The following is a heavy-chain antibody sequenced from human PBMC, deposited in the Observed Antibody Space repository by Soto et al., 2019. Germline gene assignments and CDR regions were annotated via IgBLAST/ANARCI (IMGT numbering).Heavy chain of an antibody. CDR2: INHSGST. CDR3: ARVGYYDILTGYKY. CDR1: GGSFSGYY. D-gene: IGHD3-9*01. J-gene: IGHJ4*02. Sequence: QVQLQQWGAGLLKPSETLSLTCAVYGGSFSGYYWSWIRQPPGKGLEWIGEINHSGSTNYNPSLKRRVPISVDTSKHPFSLKLSSVTAADTAVYYCARVGYYDILTGYKYWGQGTLVTVSS. V-gene: IGHV4-34*01.